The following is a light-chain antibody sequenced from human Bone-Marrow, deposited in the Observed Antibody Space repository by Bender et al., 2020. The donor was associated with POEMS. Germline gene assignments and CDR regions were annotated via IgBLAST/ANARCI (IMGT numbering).Light chain of an antibody. Sequence: SYVLTQPPSVSEAPGKTATITCGGNGIGSKTVHWYQQKPGQPPVVLVYDDKDRPSGIPARFSGSNSGNTATLTISGVEAGDEADYYCQVWDTVSDHPVFGGGTKVTV. V-gene: IGLV3-21*03. CDR2: DDK. CDR1: GIGSKT. CDR3: QVWDTVSDHPV. J-gene: IGLJ2*01.